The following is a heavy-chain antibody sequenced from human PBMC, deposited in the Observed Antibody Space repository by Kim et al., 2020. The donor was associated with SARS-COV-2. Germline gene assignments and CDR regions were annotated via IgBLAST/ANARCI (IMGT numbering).Heavy chain of an antibody. D-gene: IGHD3-10*01. V-gene: IGHV4-61*02. CDR2: IYTSGST. CDR1: GGSISSGSYY. J-gene: IGHJ4*02. CDR3: ARAPMVRGVIWGIDY. Sequence: SETLSLTCTVSGGSISSGSYYWSWIRQPAGKGLEWIGRIYTSGSTNYNPSLKSRVTISVDTSKNQFSLKLSSVTAADTAVYYCARAPMVRGVIWGIDYWGQGTLVTVSS.